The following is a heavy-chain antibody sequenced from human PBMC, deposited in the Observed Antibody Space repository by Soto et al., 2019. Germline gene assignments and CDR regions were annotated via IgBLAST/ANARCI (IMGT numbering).Heavy chain of an antibody. J-gene: IGHJ4*02. CDR1: GGPFSSYA. V-gene: IGHV1-69*01. CDR3: ARRASGRRGWTFDD. D-gene: IGHD6-19*01. CDR2: IIPIFGTA. Sequence: SLQVACKASGGPFSSYAISWVRHAPGQGLEWMGGIIPIFGTANHAQKFQGRVTITADESTSTAYMELSSLRSEDTAVYYWARRASGRRGWTFDDSGKGTLVTVCS.